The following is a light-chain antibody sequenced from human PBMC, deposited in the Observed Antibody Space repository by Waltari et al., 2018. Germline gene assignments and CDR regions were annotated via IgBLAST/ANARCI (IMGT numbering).Light chain of an antibody. CDR1: PSVSTW. CDR3: QQYNSFSRT. J-gene: IGKJ1*01. Sequence: IQMTQSPSTLSASVGDRVTITCRASPSVSTWLAWYQQKPGKAPKLLISEASNLESGVPSRFRGSGSGTEFTLTISSLQPDDFATYFCQQYNSFSRTFGQGTKVEIK. CDR2: EAS. V-gene: IGKV1-5*03.